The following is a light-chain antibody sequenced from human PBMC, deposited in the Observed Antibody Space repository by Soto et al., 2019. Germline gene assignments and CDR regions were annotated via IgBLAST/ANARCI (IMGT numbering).Light chain of an antibody. CDR1: QSVWYRSNGKNY. CDR2: WAS. V-gene: IGKV4-1*01. CDR3: QQYYSSTFT. J-gene: IGKJ3*01. Sequence: DIVMTQSPDSLAVSLGERATINCKSSQSVWYRSNGKNYLAWYPQKQGQPPRLXIYWASTRESGVPERVTGGGAGTDFTRPISSLQAEDVEVDYCQQYYSSTFTFGPGTKVDIK.